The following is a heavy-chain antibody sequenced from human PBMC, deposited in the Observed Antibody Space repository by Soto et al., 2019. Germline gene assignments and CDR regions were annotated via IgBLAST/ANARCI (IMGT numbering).Heavy chain of an antibody. D-gene: IGHD6-19*01. V-gene: IGHV1-69*01. J-gene: IGHJ6*02. CDR1: GGTFSSYA. CDR3: ARDWGQWLPPGRYYYYGMDV. Sequence: QVQLVQSGAEVKKPGSSVKVSCKASGGTFSSYAISWLRQAPGQGLEWMGGIIPIFGTANYAQKFQGRVTSTADESTSAAYMELSSLRSEDTAVYYGARDWGQWLPPGRYYYYGMDVWGQGTTVTVSS. CDR2: IIPIFGTA.